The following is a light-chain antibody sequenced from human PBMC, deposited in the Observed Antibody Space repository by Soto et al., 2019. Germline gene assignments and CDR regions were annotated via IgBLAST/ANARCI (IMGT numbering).Light chain of an antibody. CDR1: QSISSW. CDR2: KAS. V-gene: IGKV1-5*03. Sequence: DIQMTQSPSTLFASVGDRVTITCRASQSISSWLAWYQQKPGKAPKLLIYKASSLESGVPSRFGGSGSGTEFTLTISSLQPDDFATYYCQQYNGTFGQGTKVEIK. J-gene: IGKJ1*01. CDR3: QQYNGT.